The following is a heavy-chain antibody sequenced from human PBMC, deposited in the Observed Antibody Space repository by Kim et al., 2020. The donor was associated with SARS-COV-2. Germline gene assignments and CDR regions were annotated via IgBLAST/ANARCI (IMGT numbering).Heavy chain of an antibody. CDR1: GFTFSSYA. D-gene: IGHD1-1*01. Sequence: GGSLRLSCAASGFTFSSYAMHWVRQAPGKGLEWVAVISYDGSNKYYADSVKGRFTISRDNSKNTLYLQMNSLRAEDTAVYYCARLSGTTSRRDYWGQGTLVTVSS. CDR2: ISYDGSNK. J-gene: IGHJ4*02. CDR3: ARLSGTTSRRDY. V-gene: IGHV3-30*04.